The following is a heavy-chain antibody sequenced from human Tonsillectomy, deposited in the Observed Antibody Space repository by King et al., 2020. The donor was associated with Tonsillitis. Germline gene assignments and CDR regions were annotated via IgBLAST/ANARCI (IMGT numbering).Heavy chain of an antibody. CDR2: INPSDGST. D-gene: IGHD3-22*01. Sequence: QVQLVQSGAEVKKPGASVKVSCKASGYTFTRYYMHWVRQAPGQGLEWMGIINPSDGSTRYAQKFQGRVTSDRDTSTSTVYLQLRSLSYEATAVYYCERDKYDSKYYGMDVWGQGTPVTVSS. CDR1: GYTFTRYY. V-gene: IGHV1-46*01. J-gene: IGHJ6*02. CDR3: ERDKYDSKYYGMDV.